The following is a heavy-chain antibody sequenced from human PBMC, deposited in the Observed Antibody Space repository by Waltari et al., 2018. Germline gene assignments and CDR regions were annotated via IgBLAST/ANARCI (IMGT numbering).Heavy chain of an antibody. CDR3: ARAYGDYVAPFDY. CDR1: GFTLSSYS. J-gene: IGHJ4*02. CDR2: IKQDGSEK. Sequence: EVQLVESGGGLVKPGGSLRLSCAASGFTLSSYSMNWVRQAPGKGLEWVANIKQDGSEKYYVDSVKGRFTISRDNAKNSLYLQMNSLRAEDTAVYYCARAYGDYVAPFDYWGQGTLVTVSS. V-gene: IGHV3-7*01. D-gene: IGHD4-17*01.